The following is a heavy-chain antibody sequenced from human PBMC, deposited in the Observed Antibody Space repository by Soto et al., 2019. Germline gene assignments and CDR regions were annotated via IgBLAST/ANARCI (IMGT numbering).Heavy chain of an antibody. CDR3: ARSDKPGSNWFDP. D-gene: IGHD1-1*01. CDR2: IYHSGST. CDR1: GGSISSGGYS. J-gene: IGHJ5*02. Sequence: PSETLSLTCAVSGGSISSGGYSWSRIRQPPGKGLEWIGYIYHSGSTYYNPSLKSRVTISVDRSKNQFSLKLGSVTAADTAVYYCARSDKPGSNWFDPWGQGTLVTVSS. V-gene: IGHV4-30-2*01.